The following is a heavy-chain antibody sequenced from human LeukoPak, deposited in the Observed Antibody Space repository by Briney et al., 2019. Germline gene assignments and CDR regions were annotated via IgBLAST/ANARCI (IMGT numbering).Heavy chain of an antibody. CDR1: GFIFSSYG. D-gene: IGHD1-26*01. V-gene: IGHV3-30*18. J-gene: IGHJ4*02. CDR2: ISYDGSNK. CDR3: AKWGLVGATTFDY. Sequence: GGSLRLSCAASGFIFSSYGMHWVRQAPGKGLEWVAVISYDGSNKYYADSVEGRFTISRDNSKNTLYLQMNSLRAEDTAVYYCAKWGLVGATTFDYWGQGTLVTVSS.